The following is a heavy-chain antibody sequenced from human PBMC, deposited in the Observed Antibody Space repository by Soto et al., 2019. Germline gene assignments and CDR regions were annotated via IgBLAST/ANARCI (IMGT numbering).Heavy chain of an antibody. J-gene: IGHJ4*02. V-gene: IGHV1-69*12. CDR3: ASWYSGSYFLWYFDY. D-gene: IGHD1-26*01. Sequence: QVQLVQSGAEVKKPGSSVKVSCKASGGTFSSYAISWVRQAPGQGLEWMGGIIPIFGTANYAQKFQGRVTITADESTSTAYMELSSPRSEDTAVYYCASWYSGSYFLWYFDYWGQGTLVTVSS. CDR2: IIPIFGTA. CDR1: GGTFSSYA.